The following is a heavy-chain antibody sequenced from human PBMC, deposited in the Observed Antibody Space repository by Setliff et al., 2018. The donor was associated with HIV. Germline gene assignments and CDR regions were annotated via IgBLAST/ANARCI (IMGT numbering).Heavy chain of an antibody. V-gene: IGHV4-61*05. CDR1: GGSISSSSYC. J-gene: IGHJ5*02. CDR3: ARRIANSRSLPDKNWFDT. CDR2: IFTSGST. Sequence: ASETLSLTCTVSGGSISSSSYCWNWLRQSPGKGLEWIGYIFTSGSTHYNPSLQSRVTITIDPSKNQFPLRLSSVTAADTAVYYCARRIANSRSLPDKNWFDTWGQGSLVTVSS. D-gene: IGHD3-10*01.